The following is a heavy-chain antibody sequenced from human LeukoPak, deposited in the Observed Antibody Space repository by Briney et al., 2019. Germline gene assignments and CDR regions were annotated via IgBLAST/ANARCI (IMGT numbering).Heavy chain of an antibody. J-gene: IGHJ3*02. V-gene: IGHV4-59*01. CDR1: GGSISRYY. D-gene: IGHD3-10*01. CDR2: IDDSGNT. CDR3: ARSDCHGSGSHTVFDAFDI. Sequence: ASETLSLTCTVSGGSISRYYWSWIRRPPGKGLEWIGYIDDSGNTDYNPSLKSQVTISVDRSKNQLSLKLSSVTAADTAVYYCARSDCHGSGSHTVFDAFDIWGQGTRVTVSS.